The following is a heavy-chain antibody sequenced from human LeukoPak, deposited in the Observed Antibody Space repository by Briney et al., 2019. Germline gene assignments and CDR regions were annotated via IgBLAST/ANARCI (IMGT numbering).Heavy chain of an antibody. CDR1: GYTLTELS. Sequence: ASVKVSCKVSGYTLTELSMHWERQAPGKGLEWMGGFDPEDGETIYAQKFQGRVTMTEDTSTDTAYMELSSLRSEDTAVYYCATGGDYGDLLDYWGQGTLVTVSS. D-gene: IGHD4-17*01. CDR2: FDPEDGET. J-gene: IGHJ4*02. CDR3: ATGGDYGDLLDY. V-gene: IGHV1-24*01.